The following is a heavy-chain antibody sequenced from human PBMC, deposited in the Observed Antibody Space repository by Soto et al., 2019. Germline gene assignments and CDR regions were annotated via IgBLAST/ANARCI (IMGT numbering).Heavy chain of an antibody. V-gene: IGHV1-18*01. CDR3: ERGPTRMIDY. CDR1: GYTFTSYG. Sequence: GASVKVSCKASGYTFTSYGISWVRQAPGQGLEWMGWISAYNGNTNYTQKLQGRVTMTTDTSISTAYMELSSLTSEDTAVYYCERGPTRMIDYWGQGTLVTVSS. J-gene: IGHJ4*02. CDR2: ISAYNGNT.